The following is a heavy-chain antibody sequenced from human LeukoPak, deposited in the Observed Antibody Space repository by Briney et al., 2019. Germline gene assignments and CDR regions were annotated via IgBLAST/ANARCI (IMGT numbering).Heavy chain of an antibody. CDR3: ARSNPSLDILTGYHYYYYGMDV. V-gene: IGHV4-59*01. J-gene: IGHJ6*04. D-gene: IGHD3-9*01. CDR1: GGSISSYY. CDR2: IYCSGST. Sequence: PSETLSLTCTVSGGSISSYYWGWIRQPPGKGLEWIGYIYCSGSTNYNPSLTSRVTISVDTSKSQFSLKLSSVTAADTAVYYCARSNPSLDILTGYHYYYYGMDVWGKGTTVTVSS.